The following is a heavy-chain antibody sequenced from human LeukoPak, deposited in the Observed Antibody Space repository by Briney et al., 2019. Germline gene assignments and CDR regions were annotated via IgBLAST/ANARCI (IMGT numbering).Heavy chain of an antibody. V-gene: IGHV3-30-3*01. Sequence: GFLRLSCAASGFTFSSYAMHWVRQAPGKGLEWVAVISYDGSNKYYADSVKGRFTISRDNSKNTLYLQMNSLGAEDTAVYYCARGGTIQLWLSNPWGQGTLVTVSS. J-gene: IGHJ5*02. CDR1: GFTFSSYA. D-gene: IGHD5-18*01. CDR3: ARGGTIQLWLSNP. CDR2: ISYDGSNK.